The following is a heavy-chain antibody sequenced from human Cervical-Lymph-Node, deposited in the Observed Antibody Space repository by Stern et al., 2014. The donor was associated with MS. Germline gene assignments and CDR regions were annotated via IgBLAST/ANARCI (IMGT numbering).Heavy chain of an antibody. CDR2: TTWNGFNT. V-gene: IGHV3-43*01. Sequence: EVQLVESGGAVVPPGGSLRLSCAASGFSFKDYTMHWVRQVPGKGLECVSLTTWNGFNTYYGDSVKGRFTISRDNTNGSLFLQMNSLRPEDTGLYYCTKDVDDWGQGTLVTVSS. J-gene: IGHJ4*02. CDR3: TKDVDD. CDR1: GFSFKDYT.